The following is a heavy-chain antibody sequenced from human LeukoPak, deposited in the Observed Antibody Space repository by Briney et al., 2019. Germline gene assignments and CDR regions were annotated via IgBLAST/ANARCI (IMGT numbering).Heavy chain of an antibody. V-gene: IGHV1-69*05. CDR3: ARDRRRTSIAAPGGYFDL. CDR2: IIPIFGTA. J-gene: IGHJ2*01. D-gene: IGHD6-6*01. CDR1: GGTFSSYA. Sequence: ASVKVSCKASGGTFSSYAISWVRQAPGQGLEWKGGIIPIFGTANYAQKFQGRVTITTDESTSTAYMELSSLRSEDTAVYYCARDRRRTSIAAPGGYFDLWGRGTLVTVSS.